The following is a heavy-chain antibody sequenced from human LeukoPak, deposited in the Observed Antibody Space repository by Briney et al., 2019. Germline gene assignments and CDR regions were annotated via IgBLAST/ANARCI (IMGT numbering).Heavy chain of an antibody. CDR1: GFTFSTYG. CDR3: AKDLHPMVGAKTFDC. V-gene: IGHV3-30*02. J-gene: IGHJ4*02. CDR2: IRSDGSNK. D-gene: IGHD1-26*01. Sequence: GGSLRLSCAASGFTFSTYGMHRVRQAPRKGLEWVSFIRSDGSNKYYADSVKGRFTISRDTSKNTLFVEINSLRAEDTAVYYCAKDLHPMVGAKTFDCWGQGTLVTVSS.